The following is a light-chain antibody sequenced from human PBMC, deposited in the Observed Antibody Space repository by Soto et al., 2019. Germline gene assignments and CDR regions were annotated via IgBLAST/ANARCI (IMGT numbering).Light chain of an antibody. CDR2: AAS. Sequence: EIVLTQSPGTLSLSPGQRATLSCRASQSVSNNYLAWYQQKPGQAPRLIIFAASTRATGIPDRFSGSGSGTDFILTIKRLEPEDFAVYFCQQYGSSQWTFGQGTKV. CDR1: QSVSNNY. CDR3: QQYGSSQWT. J-gene: IGKJ1*01. V-gene: IGKV3-20*01.